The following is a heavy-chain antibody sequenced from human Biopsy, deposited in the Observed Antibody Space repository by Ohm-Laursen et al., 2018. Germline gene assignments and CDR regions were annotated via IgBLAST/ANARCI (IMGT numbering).Heavy chain of an antibody. D-gene: IGHD3-16*01. CDR2: IYSGDRP. J-gene: IGHJ4*02. CDR3: AKDSGGSPLGELFH. Sequence: SLRLSCAASGFTVSSNYVSWVRQAPGMGLEWVSVIYSGDRPYYRESVRGRFTISRDNSKNTLYLQMNSLRAEDTALYYCAKDSGGSPLGELFHWGQGNLVTVSS. V-gene: IGHV3-53*01. CDR1: GFTVSSNY.